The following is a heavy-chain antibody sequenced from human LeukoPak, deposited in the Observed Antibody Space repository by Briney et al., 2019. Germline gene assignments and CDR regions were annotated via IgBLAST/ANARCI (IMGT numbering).Heavy chain of an antibody. V-gene: IGHV1-69*13. Sequence: SVKVSCKASGGTFSSYAISWVRQAPGQGLELMGGIIPIFGTANYAQKFQGRVTITADESTSTAYMELSSLRSEDTAVYYCASPYCGGDCYSLGAFDIWGQGTMVTVSS. CDR3: ASPYCGGDCYSLGAFDI. D-gene: IGHD2-21*02. CDR1: GGTFSSYA. J-gene: IGHJ3*02. CDR2: IIPIFGTA.